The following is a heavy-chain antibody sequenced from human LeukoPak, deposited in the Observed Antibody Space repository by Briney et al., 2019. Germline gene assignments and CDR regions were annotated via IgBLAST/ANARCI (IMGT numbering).Heavy chain of an antibody. CDR3: ARDGGYSGYDADC. CDR1: GFTFITYS. CDR2: ISDSSAM. D-gene: IGHD5-12*01. J-gene: IGHJ4*02. Sequence: SGGSLRLSCAASGFTFITYSMKWVRQAPGKGLEWVSYISDSSAMYYADSVRGRFTISRENDKNSLFLQMNSLRAEDTAVYYCARDGGYSGYDADCWGQGTLVTVSS. V-gene: IGHV3-48*01.